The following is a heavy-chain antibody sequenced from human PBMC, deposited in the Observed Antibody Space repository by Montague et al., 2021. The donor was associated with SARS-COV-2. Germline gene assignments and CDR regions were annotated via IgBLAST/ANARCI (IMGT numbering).Heavy chain of an antibody. CDR1: GGSISSGGYY. V-gene: IGHV4-31*03. D-gene: IGHD2-2*01. J-gene: IGHJ3*02. CDR2: IYYSGST. CDR3: ARATAGTAAFCMVFPRPLDGFDI. Sequence: TLSLTCTVSGGSISSGGYYWSWIRQPPGKGLEWIGYIYYSGSTYYNPSLKSRVTISVDTSKNQFSLKLSSVTAADTAVYYCARATAGTAAFCMVFPRPLDGFDIWGQGTMVTVSS.